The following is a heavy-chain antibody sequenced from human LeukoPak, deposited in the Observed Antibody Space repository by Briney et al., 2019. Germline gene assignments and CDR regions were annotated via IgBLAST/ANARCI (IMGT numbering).Heavy chain of an antibody. D-gene: IGHD2-2*01. CDR2: IKQDGSEK. J-gene: IGHJ6*02. CDR1: GFTFSSYW. CDR3: ARFGNCSSTSCPYYYYYGMDV. Sequence: GGSLRLSCAASGFTFSSYWMSWVRQAPGKGLEWVANIKQDGSEKYYVDSVKGRFTISRDNAKNSLYLQMNSLRAEDTAVYYCARFGNCSSTSCPYYYYYGMDVWGQGTTVTVSS. V-gene: IGHV3-7*01.